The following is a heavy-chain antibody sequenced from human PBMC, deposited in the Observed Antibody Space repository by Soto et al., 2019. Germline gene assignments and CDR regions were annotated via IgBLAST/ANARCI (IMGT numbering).Heavy chain of an antibody. CDR2: ISGSGVST. Sequence: GGSLRLSCAASGFTFSSYAMSWVRQAPGKGLEWVSAISGSGVSTYYADSVKGRFTISRDNSKNTLYLQMNSLRAEDTAVYYCAKVAGYCSRGSCLNSDYWGQGTLVTVSS. J-gene: IGHJ4*02. CDR1: GFTFSSYA. CDR3: AKVAGYCSRGSCLNSDY. V-gene: IGHV3-23*01. D-gene: IGHD2-15*01.